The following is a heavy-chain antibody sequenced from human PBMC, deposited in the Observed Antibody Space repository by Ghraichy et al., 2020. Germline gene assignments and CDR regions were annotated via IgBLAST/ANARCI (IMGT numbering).Heavy chain of an antibody. V-gene: IGHV3-30*02. Sequence: GGSLRLSCAASGLTFSIYGMHWVRQAPGKGLEWVAFVRPDGSSSYYADPVKGRFTISRDNSKNTVYLQMSSLRPEDSAVYYCAKDVSGSWALVHWGQGTLVTVSS. D-gene: IGHD2-15*01. CDR3: AKDVSGSWALVH. CDR1: GLTFSIYG. CDR2: VRPDGSSS. J-gene: IGHJ4*02.